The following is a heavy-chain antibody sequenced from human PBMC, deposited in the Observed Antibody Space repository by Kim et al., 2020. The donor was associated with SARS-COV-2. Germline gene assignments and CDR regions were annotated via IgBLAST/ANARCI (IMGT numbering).Heavy chain of an antibody. CDR2: IIPIFGTA. D-gene: IGHD3-10*01. J-gene: IGHJ5*02. V-gene: IGHV1-69*13. Sequence: SVKVSCKASGGTFSSYAISWVRQAPGQGLEWMGGIIPIFGTANYAQKFQGRVTITADESTSTAYMELSSLRSEDTAVYYCARDTPISRITMVRGGLNWFDPWGQGTLVTVSS. CDR1: GGTFSSYA. CDR3: ARDTPISRITMVRGGLNWFDP.